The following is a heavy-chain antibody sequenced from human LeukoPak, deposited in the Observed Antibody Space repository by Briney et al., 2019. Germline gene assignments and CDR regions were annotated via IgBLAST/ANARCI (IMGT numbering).Heavy chain of an antibody. V-gene: IGHV1-69*05. Sequence: SVKVSCKTSGGTFSSNPISWVRQAPGQGLEWTGGIIPIFGSPTYAQKFYGRVTITTDESTSTAYMEVSSLTSEDTAIYYCASGHDFPLGYFDYWGQGTLVTVSS. CDR3: ASGHDFPLGYFDY. D-gene: IGHD3-3*01. CDR2: IIPIFGSP. CDR1: GGTFSSNP. J-gene: IGHJ4*02.